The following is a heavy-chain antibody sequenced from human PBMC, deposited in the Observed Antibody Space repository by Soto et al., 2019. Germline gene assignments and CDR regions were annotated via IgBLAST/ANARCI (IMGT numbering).Heavy chain of an antibody. D-gene: IGHD2-21*02. CDR2: VYFTGAA. J-gene: IGHJ4*02. CDR1: GCSISSYY. CDR3: AREGRSTAYLDY. Sequence: SETLSLTCTVSGCSISSYYWSWFRQPPGKGLEWIGYVYFTGAANYNPSLRSRVTMSRDTSKNQFSLNLNSVTAADTATYFCAREGRSTAYLDYWGQGALVTVSS. V-gene: IGHV4-59*01.